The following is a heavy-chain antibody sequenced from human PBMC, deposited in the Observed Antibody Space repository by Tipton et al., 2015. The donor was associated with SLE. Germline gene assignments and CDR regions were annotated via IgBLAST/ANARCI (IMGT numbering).Heavy chain of an antibody. J-gene: IGHJ3*02. CDR1: GYTFTSYD. CDR2: MNPNSGNT. CDR3: ARASTYYDFWSGSDAFDI. V-gene: IGHV1-8*01. Sequence: QSGAEVKKPGASVKVSCKASGYTFTSYDINWVRQATGQGLEWMGWMNPNSGNTGYAQKFQGRVTMTRNTSISTAYMELSSLRSEDTAVYYCARASTYYDFWSGSDAFDIWGQGTMVTVSS. D-gene: IGHD3-3*01.